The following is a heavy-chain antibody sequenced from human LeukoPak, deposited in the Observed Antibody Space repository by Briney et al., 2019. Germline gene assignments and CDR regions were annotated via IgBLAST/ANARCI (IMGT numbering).Heavy chain of an antibody. CDR3: AREGLYDYVWGSYRNAFDI. V-gene: IGHV4-59*12. CDR2: IYYSGST. D-gene: IGHD3-16*02. J-gene: IGHJ3*02. CDR1: GGSISSYY. Sequence: PSETLSLTCTVSGGSISSYYWSWIRQPPGKGLEWIAYIYYSGSTNYNPSLKSRVTISVDTSKNQFSLKLSSVTAADTAVYYCAREGLYDYVWGSYRNAFDIWGQGTMVTVSS.